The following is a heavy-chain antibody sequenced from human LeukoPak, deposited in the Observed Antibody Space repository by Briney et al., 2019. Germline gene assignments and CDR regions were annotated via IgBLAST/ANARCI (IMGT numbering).Heavy chain of an antibody. Sequence: GGSLRLSCAASGFTFSTYWMSWVRQAPGKGLEWVANIKQDGSEKYYVDSVKGRFTISRDNAKNSLYLQMNSLRAEDTALYDCARDKLTGDSYFDSWGQGTLVTVSS. D-gene: IGHD7-27*01. V-gene: IGHV3-7*01. CDR1: GFTFSTYW. CDR2: IKQDGSEK. CDR3: ARDKLTGDSYFDS. J-gene: IGHJ4*02.